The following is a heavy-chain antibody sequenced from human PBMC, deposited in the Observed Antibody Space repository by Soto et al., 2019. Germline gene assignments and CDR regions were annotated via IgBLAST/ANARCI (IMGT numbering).Heavy chain of an antibody. D-gene: IGHD5-12*01. Sequence: LTGAVYCVSFSGYYSSWIRQPPGKGLEWIGEINHSGSTNYNPSLKSRVTISVDTSKNQFSLKLSSVTAADTAVYYCATLGVATEYYGTDVWGQGTTVTVSS. CDR3: ATLGVATEYYGTDV. J-gene: IGHJ6*02. CDR2: INHSGST. CDR1: CVSFSGYY. V-gene: IGHV4-34*01.